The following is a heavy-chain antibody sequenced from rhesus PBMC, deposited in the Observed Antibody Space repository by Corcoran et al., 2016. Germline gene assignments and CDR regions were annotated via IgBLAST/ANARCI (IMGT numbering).Heavy chain of an antibody. D-gene: IGHD3-3*01. CDR3: ARENNIWTGFSY. J-gene: IGHJ4*01. CDR1: GYTFTDYY. CDR2: INPYNGNT. V-gene: IGHV1S2*01. Sequence: QVQLVQSGAEVKKPGSSVKVSCKASGYTFTDYYMQWVRQTPRQGLEWMGWINPYNGNTKYAQKFQGRVTMTRDTSTSTAYMELSSLRSEDTAVYYCARENNIWTGFSYWGQGVLVTVSS.